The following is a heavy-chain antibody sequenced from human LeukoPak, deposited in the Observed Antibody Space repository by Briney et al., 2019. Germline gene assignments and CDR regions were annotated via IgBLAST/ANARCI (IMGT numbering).Heavy chain of an antibody. CDR1: GFTFSDSA. Sequence: GGSLRLSCAASGFTFSDSAMHWVRQASGKGLEWVGRIRSKAKSYETAYAASVKGRFTISRDDLKNTAYLQMNSLKTEDTAVYYCTTEYSGSFSNWGQGILVTVSS. D-gene: IGHD1-26*01. CDR2: IRSKAKSYET. CDR3: TTEYSGSFSN. V-gene: IGHV3-73*01. J-gene: IGHJ4*02.